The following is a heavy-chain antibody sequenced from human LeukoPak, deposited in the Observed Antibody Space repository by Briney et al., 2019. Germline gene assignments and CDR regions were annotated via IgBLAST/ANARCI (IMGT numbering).Heavy chain of an antibody. D-gene: IGHD3-3*01. CDR1: GGSISSYY. Sequence: PSETLSLTCTVSGGSISSYYWSWIRQAPGKGLEWIGYIYYSGSTNYNPSLKSRVTISVDTSKNQFSLKLSSVTAADTAVYYCARGGGGYYFYYFDYWGQGTLVTVSS. CDR2: IYYSGST. CDR3: ARGGGGYYFYYFDY. V-gene: IGHV4-59*12. J-gene: IGHJ4*02.